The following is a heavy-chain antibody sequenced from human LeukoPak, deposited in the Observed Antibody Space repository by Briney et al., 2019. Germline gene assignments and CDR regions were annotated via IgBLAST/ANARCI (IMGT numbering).Heavy chain of an antibody. CDR1: GYSFTSYW. D-gene: IGHD2-15*01. CDR3: GRHKGSPYYYYYMDV. J-gene: IGHJ6*03. Sequence: GESLKISCKGSGYSFTSYWIGWVRQMPGKGVEWVGIIYPGDSDTRYSPSFQGQVTISADKSISTAYLQWSSLKASDTAMYYCGRHKGSPYYYYYMDVWGKGTTVTVSS. V-gene: IGHV5-51*01. CDR2: IYPGDSDT.